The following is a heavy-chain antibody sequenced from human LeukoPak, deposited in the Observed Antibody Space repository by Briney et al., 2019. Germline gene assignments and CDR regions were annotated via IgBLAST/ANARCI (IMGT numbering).Heavy chain of an antibody. Sequence: PGGSLRLSCAASGFTFSSYGMHWVRQAPGKGLEWVAVISYDGSNKYYADSVKGRFTISRDNSKNTLYLQMNSLRAEDTAVYYCAKEGRPGSGSYYFDYWGQGTLVTVSS. J-gene: IGHJ4*02. D-gene: IGHD3-10*01. CDR1: GFTFSSYG. CDR2: ISYDGSNK. V-gene: IGHV3-30*18. CDR3: AKEGRPGSGSYYFDY.